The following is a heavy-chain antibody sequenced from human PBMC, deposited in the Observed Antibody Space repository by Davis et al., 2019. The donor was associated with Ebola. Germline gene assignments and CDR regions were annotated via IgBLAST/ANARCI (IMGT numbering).Heavy chain of an antibody. CDR2: ISYDGSNK. J-gene: IGHJ6*04. Sequence: GESLKISCAASGFTFSSYAMSWVRQAPGKGLEWVAVISYDGSNKYYADSVKGRFTISRDNSKNTLYLQMISLRAEDTAVYYCARDLADIVVVPAAIGYYYYYGMDVWGKGTTVTVSS. CDR1: GFTFSSYA. V-gene: IGHV3-30-3*01. CDR3: ARDLADIVVVPAAIGYYYYYGMDV. D-gene: IGHD2-2*01.